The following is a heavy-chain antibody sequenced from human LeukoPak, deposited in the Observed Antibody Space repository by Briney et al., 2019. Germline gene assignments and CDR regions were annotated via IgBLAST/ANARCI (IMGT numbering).Heavy chain of an antibody. CDR1: GFTFRSYW. CDR3: ARDFSAQVPVTIHDNWFDP. V-gene: IGHV3-7*01. J-gene: IGHJ5*02. CDR2: IRQDGSEK. Sequence: GGSLRLSCAASGFTFRSYWRSWLRQAPGKGPEWVANIRQDGSEKYYMDSVKGRFTISRDNAKKSLYLQMNSLRADDTALYYCARDFSAQVPVTIHDNWFDPWGQGTLVIVSS. D-gene: IGHD2-2*01.